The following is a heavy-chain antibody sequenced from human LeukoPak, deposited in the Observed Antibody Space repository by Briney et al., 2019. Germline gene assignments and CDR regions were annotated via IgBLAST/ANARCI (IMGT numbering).Heavy chain of an antibody. V-gene: IGHV4-61*08. Sequence: SETLSLTCTVSGGSISSGDYYWSWIRQPPGKGLEWIGYIYYSGSTNYNPSLKSRVTISVDTSKNQFSLKLSSVTAADTAVYYCAREPTVRGYYGMDVWGQGTTVTVSS. CDR1: GGSISSGDYY. D-gene: IGHD4-11*01. CDR3: AREPTVRGYYGMDV. J-gene: IGHJ6*02. CDR2: IYYSGST.